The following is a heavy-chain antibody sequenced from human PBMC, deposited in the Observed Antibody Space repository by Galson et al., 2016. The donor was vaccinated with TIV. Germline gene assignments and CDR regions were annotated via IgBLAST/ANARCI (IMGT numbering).Heavy chain of an antibody. D-gene: IGHD3-22*01. CDR2: IDWDDDI. J-gene: IGHJ4*02. Sequence: PALVKPTQTLTLTCTFSGFSLSDSGMCVTWIRQPPGKALEWLARIDWDDDIYYTYRTCLKTRLTISKDTSKNQVVLTLTNVDPVDTATYYCARISCYYDNSGYYIPRNFDYWGQGTLVTVSS. CDR3: ARISCYYDNSGYYIPRNFDY. V-gene: IGHV2-70*11. CDR1: GFSLSDSGMC.